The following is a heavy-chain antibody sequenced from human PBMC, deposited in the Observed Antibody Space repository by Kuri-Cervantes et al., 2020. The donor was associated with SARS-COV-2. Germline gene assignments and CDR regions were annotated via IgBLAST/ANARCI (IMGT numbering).Heavy chain of an antibody. J-gene: IGHJ3*02. Sequence: SVKVSCKASGGTFSSYAISWVRQAPGQGLEWMGGIIPIFGTANYAQKFQGRVTITTDESTSTDYMELSSLRSEDTAVYYCARAGDNWGQGDDAFDIWGQGTMVTVSS. D-gene: IGHD7-27*01. CDR1: GGTFSSYA. V-gene: IGHV1-69*05. CDR3: ARAGDNWGQGDDAFDI. CDR2: IIPIFGTA.